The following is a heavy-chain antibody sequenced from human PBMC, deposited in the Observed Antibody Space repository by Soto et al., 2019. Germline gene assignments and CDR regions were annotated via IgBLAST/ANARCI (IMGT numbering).Heavy chain of an antibody. J-gene: IGHJ6*03. D-gene: IGHD4-17*01. CDR2: IYYSGST. Sequence: SETLSLTCTVSGGSISSYYWSWIRQPPGKGLEWIGYIYYSGSTNYNPSLKSRVTISVDTSKNQFSLKLSSVTAADTAVYYCARQNKEGGESRYYYMDVWGKGTTVTVSS. CDR3: ARQNKEGGESRYYYMDV. CDR1: GGSISSYY. V-gene: IGHV4-59*08.